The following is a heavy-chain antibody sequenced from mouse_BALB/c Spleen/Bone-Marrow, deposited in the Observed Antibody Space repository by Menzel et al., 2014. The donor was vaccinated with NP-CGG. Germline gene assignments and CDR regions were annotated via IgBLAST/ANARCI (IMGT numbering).Heavy chain of an antibody. D-gene: IGHD1-2*01. CDR1: GFDFSRYW. Sequence: EVMLVESGGGLVQPGGSLKLSCAASGFDFSRYWMTWVRQAPGKGLEWIGEINPASSTINYTPSLKDKFIISRDNAKNTLSLQMSKVRSEDTALYYCAKNYYYGYVAYWGQGTLVTVSA. CDR2: INPASSTI. J-gene: IGHJ3*01. CDR3: AKNYYYGYVAY. V-gene: IGHV4-1*02.